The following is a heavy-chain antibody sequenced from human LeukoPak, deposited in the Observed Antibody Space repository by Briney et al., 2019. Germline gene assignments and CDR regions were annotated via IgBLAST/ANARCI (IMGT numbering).Heavy chain of an antibody. CDR1: GFTFSSYA. V-gene: IGHV3-23*01. D-gene: IGHD3-10*01. CDR3: AREASWFGELSWFDP. Sequence: PGGSLRLSCAASGFTFSSYAMSWVRQAPGKGLEWVSAISGSGGSTYYADSVKGRFTISRDNAKNSLYLQMNSLRDEDTAVYYCAREASWFGELSWFDPWGQGTLVTVSS. CDR2: ISGSGGST. J-gene: IGHJ5*02.